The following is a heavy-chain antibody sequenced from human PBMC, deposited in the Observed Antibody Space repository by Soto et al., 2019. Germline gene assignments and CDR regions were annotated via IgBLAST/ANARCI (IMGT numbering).Heavy chain of an antibody. V-gene: IGHV4-59*01. D-gene: IGHD3-22*01. CDR3: ARVPGYYDSSGYNWFDP. Sequence: SETLSLTCTVSGGSISSYYWSWIRQPPGKGLEWIGYIYYSGSTNYNPSLKSRVTISVDTSKNQFSLKLSSVTAADTAVYYCARVPGYYDSSGYNWFDPWGQGTLVTVSS. J-gene: IGHJ5*02. CDR1: GGSISSYY. CDR2: IYYSGST.